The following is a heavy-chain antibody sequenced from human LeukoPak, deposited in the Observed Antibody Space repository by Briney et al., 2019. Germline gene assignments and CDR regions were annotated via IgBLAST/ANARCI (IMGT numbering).Heavy chain of an antibody. CDR2: IYHSGST. J-gene: IGHJ4*02. V-gene: IGHV4-30-2*01. CDR3: AGGPKIAAAGTGY. Sequence: SQTLSVTCAVSGGSISSGGYSWSWIRQPPGKGLEWIGYIYHSGSTYYNPSLKSRVTISVDRSKNQFSLKLSSVTAADTAVYYCAGGPKIAAAGTGYWGQGTLVTVSS. CDR1: GGSISSGGYS. D-gene: IGHD6-13*01.